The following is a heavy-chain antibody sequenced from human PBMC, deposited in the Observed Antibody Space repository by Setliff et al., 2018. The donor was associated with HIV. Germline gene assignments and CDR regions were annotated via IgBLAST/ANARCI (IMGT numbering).Heavy chain of an antibody. J-gene: IGHJ4*02. D-gene: IGHD2-21*01. CDR1: GFFFSSHH. CDR3: AKLGTAALWYFDY. CDR2: ISSSNSYI. V-gene: IGHV3-21*01. Sequence: GGSLRLSCTASGFFFSSHHMNWVRQAPGKGLEWVSSISSSNSYIYYADSVKGRFTISRDNSKNTLYLQMNSLRAEDTAVYYCAKLGTAALWYFDYWGQGTLVTVSS.